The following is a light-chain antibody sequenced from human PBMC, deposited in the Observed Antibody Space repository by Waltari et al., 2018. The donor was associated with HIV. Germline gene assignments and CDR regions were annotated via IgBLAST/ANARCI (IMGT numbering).Light chain of an antibody. CDR2: EVS. Sequence: QSALTQPASVSGSPGQSITISCTGPSSDIGGYKYASWFQQHPDKAPKLIIYEVSNRPAENSNRFSDSKSGNTASLTISELQAEDEADYYCSSFTGTTAVVFGGGTKRTVL. CDR1: SSDIGGYKY. J-gene: IGLJ3*02. CDR3: SSFTGTTAVV. V-gene: IGLV2-14*01.